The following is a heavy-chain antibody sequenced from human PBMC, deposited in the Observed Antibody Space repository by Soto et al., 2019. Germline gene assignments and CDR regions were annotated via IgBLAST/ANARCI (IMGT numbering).Heavy chain of an antibody. CDR1: GGTFSSYA. Sequence: QVQLVQSGAEVKKPGSSVKVSCKASGGTFSSYAISWVRQAPGQGLEWMGGIIPIFGTANYAQKFQGRVTITAAESTSTAYRELSSLRSEDRAVYYCASRSGGSYYSGDVDYWGQGTLVTVSS. J-gene: IGHJ4*02. V-gene: IGHV1-69*12. D-gene: IGHD1-26*01. CDR2: IIPIFGTA. CDR3: ASRSGGSYYSGDVDY.